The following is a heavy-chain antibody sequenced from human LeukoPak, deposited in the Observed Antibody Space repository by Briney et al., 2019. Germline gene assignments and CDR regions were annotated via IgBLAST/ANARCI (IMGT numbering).Heavy chain of an antibody. CDR1: GDRVSNNVAS. CDR2: TYYRSKWSN. V-gene: IGHV6-1*01. J-gene: IGHJ5*02. CDR3: ARDPNSSSEWGPFDP. Sequence: SQTLSLTCAISGDRVSNNVASWNWIRQSPSRGLEWLGRTYYRSKWSNDYAPSVKSRITIRPDTSKNQFYLQLNSVTPEDTAVYYCARDPNSSSEWGPFDPWGQGTLVTVSS. D-gene: IGHD6-6*01.